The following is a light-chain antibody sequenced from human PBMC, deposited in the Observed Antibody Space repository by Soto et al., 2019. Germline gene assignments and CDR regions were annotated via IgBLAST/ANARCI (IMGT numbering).Light chain of an antibody. Sequence: QSVLTQPASVSGSPGQSITISCTGTSSDVGGYNYVSWYQQHPGKAPKLMIYDVSNRPSGVSNRFSGSKSGNTASLTISGLQAEDESDYYCSSYTSSTPSSFGTGTKLTVL. J-gene: IGLJ1*01. CDR2: DVS. CDR3: SSYTSSTPSS. V-gene: IGLV2-14*03. CDR1: SSDVGGYNY.